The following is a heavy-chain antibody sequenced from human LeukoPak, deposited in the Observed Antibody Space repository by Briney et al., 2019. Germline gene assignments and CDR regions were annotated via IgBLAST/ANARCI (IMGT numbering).Heavy chain of an antibody. CDR1: GYTFTGYY. Sequence: ASVKVSCKASGYTFTGYYMHWVRQAPGQGLEWMGWINPNSGGTNYAQKFQGRVTMTRDTSISTAYMKLSRLRSDDTAVYYCARRRTMGYNWFDPWGQGTLVTVSS. CDR2: INPNSGGT. CDR3: ARRRTMGYNWFDP. V-gene: IGHV1-2*02. J-gene: IGHJ5*02. D-gene: IGHD3-10*01.